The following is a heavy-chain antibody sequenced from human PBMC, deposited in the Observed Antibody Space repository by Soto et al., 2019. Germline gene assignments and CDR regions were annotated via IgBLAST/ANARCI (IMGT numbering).Heavy chain of an antibody. J-gene: IGHJ6*02. V-gene: IGHV1-69*01. CDR3: AAELGSGKGSVV. CDR1: GDTFKNCV. CDR2: IIPLFGTT. D-gene: IGHD7-27*01. Sequence: QVQVVQSGVEVRRPGSSVKVSCKASGDTFKNCVISWVRQAPGQGLEWMGGIIPLFGTTDFAQRFQGRLTITTDESTTTAYMELSRLRSEDTATYYCAAELGSGKGSVVWGQGTTVIVSS.